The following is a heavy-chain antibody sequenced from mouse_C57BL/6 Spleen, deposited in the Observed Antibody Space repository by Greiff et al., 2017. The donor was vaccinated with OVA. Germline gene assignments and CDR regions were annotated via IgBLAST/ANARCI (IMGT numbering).Heavy chain of an antibody. CDR2: IYPSDSET. Sequence: VQLQQPGAELVRPGSSVKLSCKASGYTFTSYWMDWVKQRPGQGLEWIGNIYPSDSETPYNQKFKDKATLTVDKSSSTAYMQLSSLTSEDSAVYYCAREGYYGSSYRYFDVWGTGTTVTVSS. CDR3: AREGYYGSSYRYFDV. CDR1: GYTFTSYW. V-gene: IGHV1-61*01. D-gene: IGHD1-1*01. J-gene: IGHJ1*03.